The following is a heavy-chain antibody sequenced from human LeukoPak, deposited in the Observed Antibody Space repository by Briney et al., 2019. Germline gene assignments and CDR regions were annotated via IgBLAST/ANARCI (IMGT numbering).Heavy chain of an antibody. J-gene: IGHJ4*02. CDR2: IIPIFGTA. CDR3: AMYSSGWTNFDY. D-gene: IGHD6-19*01. V-gene: IGHV1-69*05. CDR1: GGTFSSYA. Sequence: SVKVSCKASGGTFSSYAISGVRQAPGQGLEWMGGIIPIFGTANYAQKFQGRVTITTDESTSTAYMELSSLRSEDTAVYYCAMYSSGWTNFDYWGQGTLVTVSS.